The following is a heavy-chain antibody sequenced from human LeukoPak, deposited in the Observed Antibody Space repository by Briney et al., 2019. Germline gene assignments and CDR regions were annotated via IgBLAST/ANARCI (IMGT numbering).Heavy chain of an antibody. Sequence: SETLSLTCTVSGGSISSYYWSWIRQPPGKGLEWIGYIYYSGSTNYNPSLKSRVTISVDTSKNQFSLKLSSVTAADTAVYYCAGSNWGRSRFDYWGQGTLVTVSS. CDR2: IYYSGST. V-gene: IGHV4-59*12. CDR1: GGSISSYY. D-gene: IGHD7-27*01. J-gene: IGHJ4*02. CDR3: AGSNWGRSRFDY.